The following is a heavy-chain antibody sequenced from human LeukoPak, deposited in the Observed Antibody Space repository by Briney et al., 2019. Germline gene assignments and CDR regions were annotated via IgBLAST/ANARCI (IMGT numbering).Heavy chain of an antibody. D-gene: IGHD5-18*01. J-gene: IGHJ4*02. CDR1: GFTFGTYT. CDR3: ASDQTDTAFDY. Sequence: GGSLRLSCAASGFTFGTYTMNWVRQAPGKGLEWASSISISSTYTYYADSVKGRFTMSRDNAKNSLFLQMNSLRAEETALYYWASDQTDTAFDYWGQGTLVTVSS. CDR2: ISISSTYT. V-gene: IGHV3-21*01.